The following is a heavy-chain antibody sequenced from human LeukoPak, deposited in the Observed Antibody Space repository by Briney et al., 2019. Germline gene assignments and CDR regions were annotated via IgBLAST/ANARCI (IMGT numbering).Heavy chain of an antibody. D-gene: IGHD6-19*01. CDR2: NSGHNGHT. V-gene: IGHV1-18*04. CDR3: ARGPGIAVAGVFDY. J-gene: IGHJ4*02. Sequence: ASVKVSCKASGYTFTSYGINWVRQSPGQGLEWLGWNSGHNGHTNYVQKMQGRVSMTTDTSTNTAYMELRNLTSDDTAVYYCARGPGIAVAGVFDYWGQGSLVTVSS. CDR1: GYTFTSYG.